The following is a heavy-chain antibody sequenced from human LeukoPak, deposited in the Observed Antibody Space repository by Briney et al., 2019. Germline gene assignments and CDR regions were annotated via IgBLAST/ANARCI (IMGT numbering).Heavy chain of an antibody. D-gene: IGHD5-18*01. V-gene: IGHV3-11*01. CDR3: ARGYSYGPYSCDV. CDR2: ISSSGGTI. CDR1: GFTFSDYY. Sequence: GGSLRLSCAASGFTFSDYYMSWIRQAPGKGLEWVSYISSSGGTIYYADSVKGRFTISRDNAKNSLFLQMNSLRAEDTAVYYCARGYSYGPYSCDVWGQGTTVTVSS. J-gene: IGHJ6*02.